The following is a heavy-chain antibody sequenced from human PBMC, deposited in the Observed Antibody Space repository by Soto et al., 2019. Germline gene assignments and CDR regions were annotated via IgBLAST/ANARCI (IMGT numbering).Heavy chain of an antibody. CDR2: IRSKANSLAT. V-gene: IGHV3-73*02. CDR1: GFTFSGST. Sequence: QLVESGGGLVQPGGSLTLSCAGSGFTFSGSTMHWVRQAPGKGLEWVGRIRSKANSLATAYAATGKGTLIISRDDSRTTAYLQMNSLTIEDTAVYYCSRETYFSYHGMDVWGQGTTVTVSS. CDR3: SRETYFSYHGMDV. J-gene: IGHJ6*02.